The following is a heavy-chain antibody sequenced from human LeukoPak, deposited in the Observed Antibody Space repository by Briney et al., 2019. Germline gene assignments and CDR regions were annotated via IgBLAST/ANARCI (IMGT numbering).Heavy chain of an antibody. CDR3: ALTGYSSGWTPVNWFDP. CDR1: GGTFSSYT. V-gene: IGHV1-69*02. D-gene: IGHD6-19*01. Sequence: ASVKVSCKASGGTFSSYTISWVRQAPGQGLEWMGRIIPILGIANYAPKFQGRVTITADKSTSTAYMELSSLRSEDTAVYYCALTGYSSGWTPVNWFDPWGQGTLVTVSS. CDR2: IIPILGIA. J-gene: IGHJ5*02.